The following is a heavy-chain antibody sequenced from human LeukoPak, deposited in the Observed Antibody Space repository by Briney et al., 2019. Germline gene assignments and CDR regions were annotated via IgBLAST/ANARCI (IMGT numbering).Heavy chain of an antibody. CDR3: TRDYPASFDV. J-gene: IGHJ3*01. CDR2: FRSTIYGGTT. CDR1: GFNFGDFA. V-gene: IGHV3-49*04. Sequence: GRSPRLSCTVSGFNFGDFAMSWVRQAPGKGLEWLGFFRSTIYGGTTDYAASVKGRFTISRDDSKSIAYLQMNSLKTEDTAMYYCTRDYPASFDVWGQGTLVTVSS.